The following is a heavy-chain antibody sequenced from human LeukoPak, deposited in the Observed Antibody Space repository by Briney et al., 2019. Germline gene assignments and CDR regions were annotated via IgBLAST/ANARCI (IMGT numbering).Heavy chain of an antibody. J-gene: IGHJ3*02. CDR1: GYTFTSNY. CDR2: INPNSGGT. D-gene: IGHD6-19*01. Sequence: GASVKVSCKAFGYTFTSNYMHWVRQAPGQGLEWMGWINPNSGGTNYAQKFQGRVTMTRDTSISTAYMELSRLRSDDTAVYYCAGIAVAGTDAFDIWGQGTMVTVSS. V-gene: IGHV1-2*02. CDR3: AGIAVAGTDAFDI.